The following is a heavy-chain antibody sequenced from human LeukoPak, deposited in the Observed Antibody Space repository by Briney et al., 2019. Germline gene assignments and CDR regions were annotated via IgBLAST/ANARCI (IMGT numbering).Heavy chain of an antibody. J-gene: IGHJ3*02. Sequence: GGSLRLSCAASGFTFSSCSMNWVRQAPGKGLEWVSSISSSSSYIYYADSVKGRFTISRDNAKNSLYLQMNSLRAEDTAVYYCARDSGSAGAFDIWGQGTMVTVSS. CDR2: ISSSSSYI. V-gene: IGHV3-21*01. D-gene: IGHD1-26*01. CDR3: ARDSGSAGAFDI. CDR1: GFTFSSCS.